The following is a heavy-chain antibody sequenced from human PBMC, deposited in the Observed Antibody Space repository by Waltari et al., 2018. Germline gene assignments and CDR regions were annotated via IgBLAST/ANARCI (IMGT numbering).Heavy chain of an antibody. CDR3: ARDSRVTMVRGVFTQGYDY. Sequence: QVQLVQSGAEVKNPGASVKISCTSSGYTFTSSGISCVLQAPGPGLEWMGWSSAYNGNTNYAQKLQGRVTMTTDTSTSTAYMELRSLRSDDTAVYYCARDSRVTMVRGVFTQGYDYWGQGTLVTVSS. D-gene: IGHD3-10*01. V-gene: IGHV1-18*01. CDR2: SSAYNGNT. CDR1: GYTFTSSG. J-gene: IGHJ4*02.